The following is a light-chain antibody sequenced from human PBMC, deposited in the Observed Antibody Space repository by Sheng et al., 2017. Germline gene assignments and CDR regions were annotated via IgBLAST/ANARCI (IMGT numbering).Light chain of an antibody. V-gene: IGLV2-14*03. Sequence: QSALAQPASVSGSPGQSITISCTGTSSDIGTYDSVSWYQHNLGKAPKLIIYSIRNRPSGVSSRFSGSKSGNTASLTISGLQAEDEADYYCCSYTDSTTVIFGGGTRLTVL. CDR3: CSYTDSTTVI. J-gene: IGLJ2*01. CDR2: SIR. CDR1: SSDIGTYDS.